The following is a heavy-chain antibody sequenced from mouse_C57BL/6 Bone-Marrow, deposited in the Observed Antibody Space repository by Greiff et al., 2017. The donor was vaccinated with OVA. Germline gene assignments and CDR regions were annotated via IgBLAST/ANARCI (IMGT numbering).Heavy chain of an antibody. V-gene: IGHV1-81*01. CDR3: ARLFITTVVGVDY. D-gene: IGHD1-1*01. CDR1: GYTFTSYG. Sequence: LVESGAELARPGASVKLSCKASGYTFTSYGISWVKQRTGQGLEWIGEIYPRSGNTYYNEKFKGKATLTADKSSSTAYMELRSLTSEDSAVYFCARLFITTVVGVDYWGQGTTLTVSS. CDR2: IYPRSGNT. J-gene: IGHJ2*01.